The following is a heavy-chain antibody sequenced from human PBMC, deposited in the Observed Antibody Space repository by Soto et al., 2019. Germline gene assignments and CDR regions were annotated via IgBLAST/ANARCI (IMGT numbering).Heavy chain of an antibody. D-gene: IGHD6-6*01. V-gene: IGHV3-11*06. CDR1: GFIFSDYY. CDR3: AMAQITAQYYFDY. J-gene: IGHJ4*02. Sequence: VGSLRLSCAASGFIFSDYYMSWIRQAPGKGLEWVSYISGTSSYTNYADSVKGRFTISRDNAKNSLYLQMNSLRAEDTAVYYCAMAQITAQYYFDYWGQGTLVTVSS. CDR2: ISGTSSYT.